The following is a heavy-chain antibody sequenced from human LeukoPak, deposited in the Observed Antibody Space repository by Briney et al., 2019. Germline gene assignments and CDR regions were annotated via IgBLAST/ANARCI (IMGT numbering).Heavy chain of an antibody. CDR3: AREFPYYYDSSGYSYFDH. D-gene: IGHD3-22*01. CDR2: IKEDGSES. Sequence: GGSLRLSCAVSGLTFSNFWMSWVRQAPGKGLEWVANIKEDGSESYHVDSVKGRFTISRDNAKNSLYLQMNSLRVEDTAVYYCAREFPYYYDSSGYSYFDHWGRGTLVTVSS. V-gene: IGHV3-7*01. J-gene: IGHJ4*02. CDR1: GLTFSNFW.